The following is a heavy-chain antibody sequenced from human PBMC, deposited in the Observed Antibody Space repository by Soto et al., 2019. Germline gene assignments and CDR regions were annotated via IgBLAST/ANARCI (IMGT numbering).Heavy chain of an antibody. Sequence: SVKVSCKXSGGTFSSYAISWVRQAPGQGLEWMGGIIPIFGTANYAQKFQGRVTITADKSTSTAYMELSSLRSEDTAVYYCARESAAAGGFDYWGQGTLVTVSS. D-gene: IGHD6-13*01. CDR1: GGTFSSYA. CDR2: IIPIFGTA. J-gene: IGHJ4*02. V-gene: IGHV1-69*06. CDR3: ARESAAAGGFDY.